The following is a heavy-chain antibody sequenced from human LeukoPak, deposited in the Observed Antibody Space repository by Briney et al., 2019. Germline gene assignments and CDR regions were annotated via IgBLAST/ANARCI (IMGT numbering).Heavy chain of an antibody. Sequence: GASVKVSCKATGYTFTGHTITWVRQAPGQGPEYVGWISTYNGGTYSAPNVQGRLTLTTETSTSTAYMELRSPKFDDTAVYYCARGSSWVGGYYHYMDVWGHGTTVTVSS. CDR2: ISTYNGGT. V-gene: IGHV1-18*01. CDR1: GYTFTGHT. J-gene: IGHJ6*03. CDR3: ARGSSWVGGYYHYMDV. D-gene: IGHD6-13*01.